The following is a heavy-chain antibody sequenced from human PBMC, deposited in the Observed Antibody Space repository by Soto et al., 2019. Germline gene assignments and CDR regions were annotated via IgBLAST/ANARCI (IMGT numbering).Heavy chain of an antibody. CDR3: AKEWWEGYGMDV. J-gene: IGHJ6*02. Sequence: EVQLLESGGGLVQPGGSLRLSCAASGFTFNNYAMSWVRQAPGKGLEWVSTISSSGGSTYYADSVKGRFTISRDNSKNPLYLQRNSLRADGTAVYYCAKEWWEGYGMDVWSQGTTVTVSS. D-gene: IGHD1-26*01. CDR2: ISSSGGST. CDR1: GFTFNNYA. V-gene: IGHV3-23*01.